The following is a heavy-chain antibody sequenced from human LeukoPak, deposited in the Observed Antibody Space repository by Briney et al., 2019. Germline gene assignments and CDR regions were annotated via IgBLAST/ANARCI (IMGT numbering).Heavy chain of an antibody. CDR2: INPNSGGT. CDR3: AREAVGATFDY. V-gene: IGHV1-2*02. Sequence: ASVKVSCKASGYTFTDYYMHWVRQAPGQGLEWMGWINPNSGGTNYAQKFQGRVTMTGDTSVSTAYMDLSRLRSDDTAVYYCAREAVGATFDYWGQGTLVTVSS. D-gene: IGHD1-26*01. J-gene: IGHJ4*02. CDR1: GYTFTDYY.